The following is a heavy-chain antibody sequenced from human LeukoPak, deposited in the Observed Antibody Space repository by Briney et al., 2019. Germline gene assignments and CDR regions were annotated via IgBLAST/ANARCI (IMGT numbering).Heavy chain of an antibody. Sequence: SETLSLTCAVYGGSFSGYYWSWIRQPPGKGLEWIGEINHSGSTNYNSSLKSRVTISVDTSKNQFSLKLSSVTAADTAVYYCAREVVPAARSYYYYMDVWGKGPRSPSP. D-gene: IGHD2-2*01. J-gene: IGHJ6*03. CDR1: GGSFSGYY. V-gene: IGHV4-34*01. CDR3: AREVVPAARSYYYYMDV. CDR2: INHSGST.